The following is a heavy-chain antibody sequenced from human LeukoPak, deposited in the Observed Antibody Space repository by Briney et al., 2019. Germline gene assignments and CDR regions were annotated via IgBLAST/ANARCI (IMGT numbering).Heavy chain of an antibody. D-gene: IGHD5-24*01. CDR2: ISGSGGST. V-gene: IGHV3-23*01. CDR1: GFTFSSYS. J-gene: IGHJ4*02. Sequence: PGGSLRLSCAASGFTFSSYSMNWVRQAPGKGLEWVSAISGSGGSTYYADSVKGRFTISRDNAKNTLYLQMNSLRAEDTAVYYCARDPGMATTGYYWGQGTLVTVSS. CDR3: ARDPGMATTGYY.